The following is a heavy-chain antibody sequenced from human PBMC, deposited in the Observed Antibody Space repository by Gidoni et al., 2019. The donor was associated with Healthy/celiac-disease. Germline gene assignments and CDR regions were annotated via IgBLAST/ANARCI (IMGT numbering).Heavy chain of an antibody. D-gene: IGHD3-22*01. Sequence: QVTLRESGPALVKPTQTLTLTCTFSGFSLSTSGMCVSWIRQPPGKALEWLALIDWDDDKYYSTSLKTRISISKDTSKNQVVITMTNMDPVETATYYCARCLYYYDSRIGGPGYYFDYWGQGTLVTVSS. CDR3: ARCLYYYDSRIGGPGYYFDY. CDR2: IDWDDDK. CDR1: GFSLSTSGMC. V-gene: IGHV2-70*01. J-gene: IGHJ4*02.